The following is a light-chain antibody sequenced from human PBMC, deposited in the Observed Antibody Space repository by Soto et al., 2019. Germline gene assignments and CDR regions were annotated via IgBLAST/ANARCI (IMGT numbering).Light chain of an antibody. CDR2: EGS. CDR1: SSDVGSYNL. CDR3: CSYAGSSTPYVV. J-gene: IGLJ2*01. Sequence: QSALTQPASVSGSPGQSITISCTGTSSDVGSYNLVSWYQQHPGKAPKLMIYEGSKRPSGVSNRFSGSKSGNTASLTISGLPAEDEADYYCCSYAGSSTPYVVFGGGTKVTVL. V-gene: IGLV2-23*01.